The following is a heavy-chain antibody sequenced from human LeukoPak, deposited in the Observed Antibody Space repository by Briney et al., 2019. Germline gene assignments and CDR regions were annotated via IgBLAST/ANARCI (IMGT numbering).Heavy chain of an antibody. CDR2: ISSNGGST. Sequence: GGSLRLSCAASGFTFSSYAMHWVRQAPGKGLEYVSAISSNGGSTYYANSVKGRFTISRDNSKNTLYLQMGSLRAEDMAVYYCARDPSGSFMGPPDYWGQGTLVTVSS. CDR1: GFTFSSYA. D-gene: IGHD1-26*01. CDR3: ARDPSGSFMGPPDY. J-gene: IGHJ4*02. V-gene: IGHV3-64*01.